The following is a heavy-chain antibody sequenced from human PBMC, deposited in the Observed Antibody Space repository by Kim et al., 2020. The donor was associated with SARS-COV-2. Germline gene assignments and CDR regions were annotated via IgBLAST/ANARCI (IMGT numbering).Heavy chain of an antibody. D-gene: IGHD5-18*01. J-gene: IGHJ5*02. CDR3: ARDWIQLWTNWFDP. V-gene: IGHV1-69*04. Sequence: AQKFQDRVTITAAKSTSTAYMGLSSLRSEDTAVYYCARDWIQLWTNWFDPWGQGTLVTVSS.